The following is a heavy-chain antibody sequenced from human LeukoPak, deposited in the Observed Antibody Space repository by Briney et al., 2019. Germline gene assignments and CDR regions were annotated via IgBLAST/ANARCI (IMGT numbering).Heavy chain of an antibody. CDR1: GGSISSYY. CDR3: ARVYDILTGLDP. D-gene: IGHD3-9*01. V-gene: IGHV4-4*07. J-gene: IGHJ5*02. CDR2: IYTSGST. Sequence: TSSGTLSLTCTVSGGSISSYYWSWIRQPAGKGLEWIGRIYTSGSTNYNPSLKSRVTMSVDTSKNQFSLKLSSVTAADTAVYYCARVYDILTGLDPWGQGTLVTVSS.